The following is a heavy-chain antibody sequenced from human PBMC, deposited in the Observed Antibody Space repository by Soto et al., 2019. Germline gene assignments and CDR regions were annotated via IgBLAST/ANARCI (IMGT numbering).Heavy chain of an antibody. Sequence: QVQLVQSGAEVKKPGASVKVSCKASGYTFTSYGISWVRQAPGQGLEWMGWINVYNVNTNYAQKLQGRVTMTTDTSTSTAYLDLRSLRSDDTVVYFCARDTSRGEYDYWGQGTLVTVSS. CDR3: ARDTSRGEYDY. CDR2: INVYNVNT. J-gene: IGHJ4*02. CDR1: GYTFTSYG. D-gene: IGHD3-10*01. V-gene: IGHV1-18*01.